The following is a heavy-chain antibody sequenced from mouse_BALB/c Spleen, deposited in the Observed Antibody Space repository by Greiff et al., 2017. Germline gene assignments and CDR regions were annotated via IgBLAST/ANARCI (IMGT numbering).Heavy chain of an antibody. Sequence: EVKLVESGGGLVKPGGSLKLSCAASGFTFSDYYMYWVRQTPEKRLEWVATISDGGSYTYYPDSVKGRFTISRDNAKNNLYLQMSSLKSEDTAMYYCAREGGSSYFDYWGQGTTLTVSS. CDR3: AREGGSSYFDY. V-gene: IGHV5-4*02. D-gene: IGHD1-1*01. CDR1: GFTFSDYY. CDR2: ISDGGSYT. J-gene: IGHJ2*01.